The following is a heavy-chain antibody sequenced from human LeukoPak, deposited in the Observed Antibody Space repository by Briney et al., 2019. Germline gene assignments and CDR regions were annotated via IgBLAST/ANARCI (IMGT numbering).Heavy chain of an antibody. CDR2: IYTSGST. CDR3: ARNAPEGLDY. CDR1: GGSISSGSYY. Sequence: PSETLSLTCTVSGGSISSGSYYWSWIRQPAGKGLEWIGRIYTSGSTNYNPSLKSRITISLDTSKNQFSLKLNSMTAADTAVYYCARNAPEGLDYWGQGTLVTVSS. V-gene: IGHV4-61*02. J-gene: IGHJ4*02. D-gene: IGHD2-2*01.